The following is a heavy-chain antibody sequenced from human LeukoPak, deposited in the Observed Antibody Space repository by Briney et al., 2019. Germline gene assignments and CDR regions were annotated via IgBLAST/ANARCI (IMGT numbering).Heavy chain of an antibody. V-gene: IGHV4-39*01. Sequence: SETLSLTCTVSGGSISSNSYYWGWIRQPPGKGLEWIGSIFYSGSTYYNPSLKSRVTISVDTSKNQFSLKLSSVTAADTAVYYCARSYSNYWSYFDYWGQGTLVTVSS. CDR2: IFYSGST. J-gene: IGHJ4*02. CDR3: ARSYSNYWSYFDY. D-gene: IGHD2-8*02. CDR1: GGSISSNSYY.